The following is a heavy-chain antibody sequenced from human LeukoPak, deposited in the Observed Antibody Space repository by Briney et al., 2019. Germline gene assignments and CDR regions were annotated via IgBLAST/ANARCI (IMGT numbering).Heavy chain of an antibody. CDR1: GGSISSYY. D-gene: IGHD2-15*01. Sequence: SETLSLTCTVSGGSISSYYWSWLRQPPGKGLEWIGYIYYSGSTNYNPSLKSRVTISVDTSKNQFSLKLSSVTAADTAVYYCARGGGSHCSGGSCYPLGYWGQGTLVTVSS. J-gene: IGHJ4*02. V-gene: IGHV4-59*01. CDR2: IYYSGST. CDR3: ARGGGSHCSGGSCYPLGY.